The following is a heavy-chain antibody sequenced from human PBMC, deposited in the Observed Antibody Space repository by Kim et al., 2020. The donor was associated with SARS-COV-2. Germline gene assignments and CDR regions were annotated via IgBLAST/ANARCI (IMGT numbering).Heavy chain of an antibody. CDR1: GFTVSSNY. CDR2: IYSDSDT. D-gene: IGHD5-12*01. V-gene: IGHV3-53*01. J-gene: IGHJ4*02. Sequence: GGSLRLSCAASGFTVSSNYLSWVRQAPGKRPECVSVIYSDSDTYYADSVKGRFTISRDSSRNTLYLQMNSLRAEDTAVEYCTRCECRDGYTCSYDYWGQG. CDR3: TRCECRDGYTCSYDY.